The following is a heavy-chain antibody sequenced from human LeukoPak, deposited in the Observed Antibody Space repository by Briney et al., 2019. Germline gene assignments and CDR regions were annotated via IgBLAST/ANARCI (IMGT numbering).Heavy chain of an antibody. CDR2: IIPIFGTA. CDR3: ASQRGPVIYSGSPGAFDI. Sequence: GASVKVSCKASGGTFSSYAISWVRQAPGQGLEWMGGIIPIFGTANYAQKFQGRVTITTDESTSTAYMELSSLRSEDMAVYYCASQRGPVIYSGSPGAFDIWGQGTMVTVSS. D-gene: IGHD1-26*01. CDR1: GGTFSSYA. V-gene: IGHV1-69*05. J-gene: IGHJ3*02.